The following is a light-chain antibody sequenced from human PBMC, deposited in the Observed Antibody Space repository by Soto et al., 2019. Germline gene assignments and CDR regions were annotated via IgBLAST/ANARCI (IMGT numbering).Light chain of an antibody. CDR1: SSDVGAYNY. Sequence: QSALTQPASVSGSPGQSITISCTGTSSDVGAYNYVSWYQQHPGTAPKLIISEVTNRPSGVSSRFSGSKSANTASLTISGLQAEDEADYFCSSYTTTNTLWVFGGGTKLTV. V-gene: IGLV2-14*01. CDR3: SSYTTTNTLWV. CDR2: EVT. J-gene: IGLJ3*02.